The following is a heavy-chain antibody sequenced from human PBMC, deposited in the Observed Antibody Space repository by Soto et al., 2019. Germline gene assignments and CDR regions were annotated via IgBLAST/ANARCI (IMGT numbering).Heavy chain of an antibody. Sequence: QLQMQESGPGLVKPSETLSLTCTVSGGSISSSSYYWGWIRQPPGKGLEWIGSIYYSGSTYYNPSLKSRVTISVDTSKNQFSLKLSSVTAADTAVYYCARTIRGIALAGNVYWGQGTLVTVSS. CDR3: ARTIRGIALAGNVY. CDR1: GGSISSSSYY. V-gene: IGHV4-39*01. D-gene: IGHD6-19*01. J-gene: IGHJ4*02. CDR2: IYYSGST.